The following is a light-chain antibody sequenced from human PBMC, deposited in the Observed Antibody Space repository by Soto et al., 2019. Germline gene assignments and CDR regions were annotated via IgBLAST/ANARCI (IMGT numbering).Light chain of an antibody. Sequence: QSALTQPRSVSGSPGQSVTISCTGTSSDVGGYNYVSWYQQHPGKAPKVVIYDVSKRPSGVPDRFSGSKSGNTASLTISGLQAEDEADYYCCSYAGTYTRYVFGTGTKVTVL. J-gene: IGLJ1*01. CDR3: CSYAGTYTRYV. CDR2: DVS. V-gene: IGLV2-11*01. CDR1: SSDVGGYNY.